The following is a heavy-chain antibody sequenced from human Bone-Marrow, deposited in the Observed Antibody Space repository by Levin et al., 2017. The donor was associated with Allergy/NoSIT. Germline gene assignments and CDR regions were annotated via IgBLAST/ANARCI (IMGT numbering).Heavy chain of an antibody. CDR3: AKDLGGGSTGWFFDY. Sequence: PGGSLRLSCVASGFTFGSSAMSWVRQAPGQGLEWVSTITTSGFGTYYADSVRGRFTISRDNSKNTLFLQMNSLRVEDTAVYYCAKDLGGGSTGWFFDYWGQGTLVSVSS. D-gene: IGHD6-19*01. CDR1: GFTFGSSA. J-gene: IGHJ4*02. CDR2: ITTSGFGT. V-gene: IGHV3-23*01.